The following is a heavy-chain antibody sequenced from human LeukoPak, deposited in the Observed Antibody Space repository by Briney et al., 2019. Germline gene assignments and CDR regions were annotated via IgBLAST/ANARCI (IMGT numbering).Heavy chain of an antibody. CDR2: IRYDGSSK. CDR1: AAIFSSNA. D-gene: IGHD5-24*01. CDR3: AKTPRNYPPGHMDV. J-gene: IGHJ6*03. V-gene: IGHV3-30*02. Sequence: GGSLRLSCTASAAIFSSNAMHWVRQAPGKGLEWVAFIRYDGSSKYHADSVKGRFTISRDTSKNTSYLQMNSLRLEDTALYYCAKTPRNYPPGHMDVWGKGTTVTISS.